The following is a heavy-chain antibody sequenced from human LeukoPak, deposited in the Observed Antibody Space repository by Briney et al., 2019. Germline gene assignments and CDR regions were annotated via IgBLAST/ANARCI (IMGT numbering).Heavy chain of an antibody. J-gene: IGHJ1*01. CDR3: ARAPPPYCDISGCSSPEYFQY. V-gene: IGHV1-8*01. CDR1: GYTFISYD. D-gene: IGHD2-2*01. CDR2: MNPNSGNT. Sequence: EASVKVSCKASGYTFISYDINWVRQATGHGLEWMGWMNPNSGNTGFAQEFQGRLTMTMSTSISTAYMELSSLGSEDTAVYYCARAPPPYCDISGCSSPEYFQYWGQGTLVTVSS.